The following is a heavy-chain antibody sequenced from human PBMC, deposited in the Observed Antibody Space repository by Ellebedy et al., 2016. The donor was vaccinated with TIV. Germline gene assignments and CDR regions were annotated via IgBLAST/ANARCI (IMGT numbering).Heavy chain of an antibody. CDR3: VSCTLGNIIEN. CDR1: GFTFSDHL. CDR2: TRSKVSGYTV. D-gene: IGHD2-8*01. V-gene: IGHV3-72*01. J-gene: IGHJ4*02. Sequence: GESLKISCAASGFTFSDHLMDWVRQAPGRGLEWVARTRSKVSGYTVEYAASVKGRFTISRDDSKNSLYLQMNSLKIKDTAVYYCVSCTLGNIIENWGQGTQVTVSS.